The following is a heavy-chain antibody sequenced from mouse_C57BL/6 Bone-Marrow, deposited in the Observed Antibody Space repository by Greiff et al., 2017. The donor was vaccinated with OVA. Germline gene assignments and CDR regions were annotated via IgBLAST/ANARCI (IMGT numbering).Heavy chain of an antibody. CDR2: ISSGSSTI. J-gene: IGHJ1*03. D-gene: IGHD2-5*01. CDR1: GFTFSDYG. V-gene: IGHV5-17*01. Sequence: EVQLVESGGGLVKPGGSLKLSCAASGFTFSDYGMHWVRQAPEKGLEWVAYISSGSSTIYYADTVKGRFTISRDNAKNTLFLQMTSLRSEDTAMYYCATYSKDWYFDVWGTGTTVTVSS. CDR3: ATYSKDWYFDV.